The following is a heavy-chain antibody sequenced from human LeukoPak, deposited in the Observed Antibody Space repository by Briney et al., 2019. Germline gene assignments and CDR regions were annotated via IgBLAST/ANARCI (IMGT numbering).Heavy chain of an antibody. Sequence: PGGSLRLSCAASGFTFSDYYMSWIRQAPGKGLEWVSYISSSGSTIYYADSVKGRFTISRDNAKNSLYLQMNSLRAEDTAVYYCARDQGTVTTWAFFDYWGQGTLVTVSS. CDR3: ARDQGTVTTWAFFDY. V-gene: IGHV3-11*04. CDR2: ISSSGSTI. J-gene: IGHJ4*02. D-gene: IGHD4-17*01. CDR1: GFTFSDYY.